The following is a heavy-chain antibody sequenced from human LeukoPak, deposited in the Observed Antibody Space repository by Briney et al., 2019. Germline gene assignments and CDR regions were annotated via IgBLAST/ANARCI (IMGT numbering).Heavy chain of an antibody. D-gene: IGHD3-9*01. Sequence: SQTLSLTCTVSGGSTSSGDYYWSWIRQPPGKGLEWIGYFYYSGSTYYNPSLKSRVTISVDTSKNQFSLKLSSVTAADTAVYYCARARGYDILTGYHRPFDYWGQGTLVTVSS. V-gene: IGHV4-30-4*01. CDR3: ARARGYDILTGYHRPFDY. CDR1: GGSTSSGDYY. J-gene: IGHJ4*02. CDR2: FYYSGST.